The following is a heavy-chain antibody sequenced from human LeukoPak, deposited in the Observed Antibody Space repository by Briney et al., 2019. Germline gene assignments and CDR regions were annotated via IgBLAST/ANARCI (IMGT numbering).Heavy chain of an antibody. D-gene: IGHD6-13*01. CDR3: ARDYGSSWYDFDY. CDR1: GYTFSIYG. CDR2: ISAYNGNT. J-gene: IGHJ4*02. V-gene: IGHV1-18*01. Sequence: ASVKVSCNASGYTFSIYGLNWVRQAPGQGLEWMGWISAYNGNTNYAQKLQGRVTMTTDTSTSTAYMELRSLRSDDTAVYYCARDYGSSWYDFDYRGQGTLVTVSS.